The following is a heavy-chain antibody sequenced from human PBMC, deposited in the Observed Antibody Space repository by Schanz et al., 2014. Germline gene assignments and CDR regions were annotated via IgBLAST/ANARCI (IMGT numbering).Heavy chain of an antibody. D-gene: IGHD6-13*01. CDR1: GYTLTNFD. J-gene: IGHJ4*02. CDR3: ARSGSSNWYFFDY. V-gene: IGHV1-8*01. Sequence: QVQLVQSGAEVKKPGASVKVSCKASGYTLTNFDINWVRQAPGQGLEWMGWMNPNSGTTGYAQKFQGRVTMTRNTSTSTAYMEVSSLRSEDTAVYYCARSGSSNWYFFDYWGQGTLVTVSS. CDR2: MNPNSGTT.